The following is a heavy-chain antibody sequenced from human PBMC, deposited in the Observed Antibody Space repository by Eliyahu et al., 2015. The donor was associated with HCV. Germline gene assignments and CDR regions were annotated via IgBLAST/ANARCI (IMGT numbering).Heavy chain of an antibody. J-gene: IGHJ4*02. Sequence: EVQLVESGGDLVQPGGSLRLSCVASGFTFSDHYMDWVRQAPGKGLEWVGRIRNKFNTYTTEYAASVKGRFTISRDDSKSSLFLQMNSLKSDDTALYYCVRDRRDPGDPFYLDYWGQGTLVTVSS. D-gene: IGHD2-21*01. CDR2: IRNKFNTYTT. CDR1: GFTFSDHY. CDR3: VRDRRDPGDPFYLDY. V-gene: IGHV3-72*01.